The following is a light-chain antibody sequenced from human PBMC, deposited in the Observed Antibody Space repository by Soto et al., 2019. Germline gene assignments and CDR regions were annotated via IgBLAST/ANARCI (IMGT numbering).Light chain of an antibody. CDR2: DIF. Sequence: EIVLTQSPDTLSLSPGERATLSCRASQSVSGYLGWYQQKPGQAPRLLIYDIFTRATGVPTRISGSGSGTEFTLTISSLQSEDFAVYYCQQYNSWPLTFGGGTKVEIK. CDR3: QQYNSWPLT. CDR1: QSVSGY. V-gene: IGKV3D-15*01. J-gene: IGKJ4*01.